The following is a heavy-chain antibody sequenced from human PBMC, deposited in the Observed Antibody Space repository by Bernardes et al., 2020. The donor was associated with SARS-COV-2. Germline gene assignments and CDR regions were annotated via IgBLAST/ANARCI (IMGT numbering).Heavy chain of an antibody. Sequence: GGSLRLSCAASGFTSSEHYMDWVRQAPGKGLEWVGRSRRKADSYSTEYAASVKGRFSISRDESKNSLYLQMNSLRAEDTALYHCARDLVFRFLEDNWFDPWGQGTLVTVSS. V-gene: IGHV3-72*01. CDR3: ARDLVFRFLEDNWFDP. J-gene: IGHJ5*02. D-gene: IGHD3-3*01. CDR2: SRRKADSYST. CDR1: GFTSSEHY.